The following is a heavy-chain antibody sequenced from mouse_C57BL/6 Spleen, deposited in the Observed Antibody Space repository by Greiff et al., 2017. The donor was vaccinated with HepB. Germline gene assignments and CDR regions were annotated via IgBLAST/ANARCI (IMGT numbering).Heavy chain of an antibody. D-gene: IGHD1-1*01. CDR1: GFTFSSYA. Sequence: EVQVVESGGGLVKPGGSLKLSCAASGFTFSSYAMSWVRQTPAKRLEWVATISDGGSYTYYPDNVKGRFTISRDNAKNNLYLQMRHLKSEDTAMYYCARTPLITTLYYYAMDYWGQGTSVTVSS. CDR3: ARTPLITTLYYYAMDY. V-gene: IGHV5-4*01. CDR2: ISDGGSYT. J-gene: IGHJ4*01.